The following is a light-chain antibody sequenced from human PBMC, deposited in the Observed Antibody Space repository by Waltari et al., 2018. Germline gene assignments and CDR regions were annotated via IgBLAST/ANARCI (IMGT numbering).Light chain of an antibody. CDR1: ALPKKY. V-gene: IGLV3-10*01. Sequence: SYELTQPPSVSVSPGQTARITCSGDALPKKYGFFYSQKSGQAPSLVIYEDTKRPPGIPGGFPGSRSGTLSTLTVSGAQVDDEADYYCCSPDSSGNHWVFGGGTKLAVL. CDR3: CSPDSSGNHWV. CDR2: EDT. J-gene: IGLJ3*02.